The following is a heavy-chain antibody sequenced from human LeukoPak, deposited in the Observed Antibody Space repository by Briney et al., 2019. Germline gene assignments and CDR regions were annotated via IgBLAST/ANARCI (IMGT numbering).Heavy chain of an antibody. J-gene: IGHJ4*02. CDR2: ISAYNGNT. V-gene: IGHV1-18*01. D-gene: IGHD3-22*01. CDR1: GYTFTSYG. CDR3: ARDTGLYYYDSSGTQGYDY. Sequence: ASVKVSCKASGYTFTSYGISWVRQAPGQGLEWMGWISAYNGNTNYAQKLQGRVTMTTDTSTSTAYMELRSLRSDDTAVYYCARDTGLYYYDSSGTQGYDYWGQGTLVTVSS.